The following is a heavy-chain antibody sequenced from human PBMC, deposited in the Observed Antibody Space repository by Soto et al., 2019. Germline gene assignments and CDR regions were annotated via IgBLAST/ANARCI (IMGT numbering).Heavy chain of an antibody. CDR2: IYFTGST. CDR1: GDSINYCDLF. CDR3: ARGAVIDVLPAFRREVDP. V-gene: IGHV4-30-4*02. Sequence: PSDTLSLTCTFSGDSINYCDLFWSWIRQSPGNGLEWIVYIYFTGSTYYNPSLKSRLNISMDKSKNQFSLTLDSVTAADTAVYFCARGAVIDVLPAFRREVDPWGQGILVTVSS. J-gene: IGHJ5*02. D-gene: IGHD6-19*01.